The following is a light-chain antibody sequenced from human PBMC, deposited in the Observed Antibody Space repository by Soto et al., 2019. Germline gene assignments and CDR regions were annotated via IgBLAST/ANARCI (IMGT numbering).Light chain of an antibody. CDR1: ESVLSN. CDR2: GAS. CDR3: QQRSNWPPT. V-gene: IGKV3-15*01. J-gene: IGKJ1*01. Sequence: EIVRTQSPATLSVSPGERATLSCRASESVLSNLAWYQPKHGKAPRLXFYGASHRETGIPARFSGGESGTEFTLTISSLQHEDFAVSYCQQRSNWPPTFGQGTKVDIK.